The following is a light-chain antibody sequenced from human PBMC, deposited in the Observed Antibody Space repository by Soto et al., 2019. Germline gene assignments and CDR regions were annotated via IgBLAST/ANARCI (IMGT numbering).Light chain of an antibody. CDR2: GAS. CDR1: QSVGSIY. J-gene: IGKJ1*01. Sequence: EILLTQSPGTLSLSPGESATLSCRASQSVGSIYLAWYQQKPGQAPRLLIYGASSRATGIPNRFSGSGSGTDFTLPTSRLEPEDFAVYYCQPWTFGHGTKVDIK. V-gene: IGKV3-20*01. CDR3: QPWT.